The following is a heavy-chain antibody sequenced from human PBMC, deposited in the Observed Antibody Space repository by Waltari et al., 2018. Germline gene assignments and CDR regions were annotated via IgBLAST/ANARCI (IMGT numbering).Heavy chain of an antibody. J-gene: IGHJ3*02. CDR1: GGSISSGGYY. Sequence: QVQLQESGPGLVKPSQTLSLTCTVSGGSISSGGYYWRWIRQPPGKGMEWIGYIYYSGSTYYNPSLKSRVTISVDTSKNQFSLKLSSVTAADTAVYYCARLGSTMVRGVIITRGAFDIWGQGTMVTVSS. CDR2: IYYSGST. V-gene: IGHV4-31*03. CDR3: ARLGSTMVRGVIITRGAFDI. D-gene: IGHD3-10*01.